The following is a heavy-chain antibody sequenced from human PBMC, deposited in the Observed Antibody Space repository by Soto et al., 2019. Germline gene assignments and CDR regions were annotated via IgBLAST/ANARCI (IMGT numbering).Heavy chain of an antibody. D-gene: IGHD3-10*01. CDR2: IYNDGTYS. J-gene: IGHJ4*02. CDR1: GFIFKMYW. CDR3: TRGPRPISTGTGAY. Sequence: PGGSLRLSCAASGFIFKMYWMHWVRQSPGKGLVWISRIYNDGTYSDYADSVRGRFTISRDNVNDTLYLQMNNLRAEDSGLYYCTRGPRPISTGTGAYWGQGT. V-gene: IGHV3-74*01.